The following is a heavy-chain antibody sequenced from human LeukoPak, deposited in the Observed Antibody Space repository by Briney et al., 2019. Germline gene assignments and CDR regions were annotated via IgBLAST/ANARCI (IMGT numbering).Heavy chain of an antibody. V-gene: IGHV4-39*01. D-gene: IGHD3-10*01. CDR1: GGSISSSSYY. J-gene: IGHJ4*02. Sequence: SETLSLTCTVSGGSISSSSYYWGWIRQPPGKGLEWIGSIYYSGSTYYNPSLKSRVTISVDTSKNQFSLKLSSVTAADTAVYYCARHARITMVRGVIDWGQGTLVTVPP. CDR3: ARHARITMVRGVID. CDR2: IYYSGST.